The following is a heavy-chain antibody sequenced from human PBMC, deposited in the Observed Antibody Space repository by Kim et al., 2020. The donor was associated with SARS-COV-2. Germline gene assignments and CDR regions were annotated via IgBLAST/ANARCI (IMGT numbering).Heavy chain of an antibody. CDR1: GFTFSSYG. V-gene: IGHV3-30*18. D-gene: IGHD5-12*01. J-gene: IGHJ4*02. CDR3: AKDRRIPSVGYSGYDEGLDY. Sequence: GGSLRLSCAASGFTFSSYGMHWVRQAPGKGLEWVAVISYDGSNKYYADSVKGRFTISRDNSKNTLYLQMNSLRAEDTAVYYCAKDRRIPSVGYSGYDEGLDYWGQGTLVTVSS. CDR2: ISYDGSNK.